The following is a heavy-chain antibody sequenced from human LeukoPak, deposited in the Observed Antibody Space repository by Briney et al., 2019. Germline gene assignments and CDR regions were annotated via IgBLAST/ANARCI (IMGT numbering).Heavy chain of an antibody. Sequence: SGGSLRLSCAASGFTFSKYEMNWVRQAPGKGLEWISYNSHRGSTKYYADSVKGRFTISRDNAKNSLYLQMNSLRAEDTAVYYCARRYCSSTSCTLDYWGQGTLVTVSS. V-gene: IGHV3-48*03. D-gene: IGHD2-2*01. CDR1: GFTFSKYE. CDR3: ARRYCSSTSCTLDY. CDR2: NSHRGSTK. J-gene: IGHJ4*02.